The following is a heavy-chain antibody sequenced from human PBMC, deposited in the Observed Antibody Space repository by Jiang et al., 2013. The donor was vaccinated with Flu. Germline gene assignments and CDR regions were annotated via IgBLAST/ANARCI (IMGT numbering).Heavy chain of an antibody. D-gene: IGHD2-15*01. CDR2: INPSGGST. J-gene: IGHJ5*02. V-gene: IGHV1-46*01. CDR3: ARAGYCSGGSCLELNWFDP. Sequence: TFTSYYMHWVRQAPGQGLEWMGIINPSGGSTSYAQKFQGRVTMTRDTSTSTVYMELSSLRSEDTAVYYCARAGYCSGGSCLELNWFDPWGQGTLVTVSS. CDR1: TFTSYY.